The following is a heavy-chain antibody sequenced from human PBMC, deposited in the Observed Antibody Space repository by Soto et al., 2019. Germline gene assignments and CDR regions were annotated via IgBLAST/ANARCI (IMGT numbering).Heavy chain of an antibody. CDR2: ISAYNGNT. D-gene: IGHD3-10*01. V-gene: IGHV1-18*01. CDR3: ARMVSGSYYYYGMDV. J-gene: IGHJ6*04. CDR1: GYTFTSYG. Sequence: ASVKVSCKASGYTFTSYGISWVRQAPGQGLEWMGWISAYNGNTNYAQKLQGRVTMTTDTSTSTAYMELRSLRSDDTAVYYCARMVSGSYYYYGMDVWGKGTTVTVSS.